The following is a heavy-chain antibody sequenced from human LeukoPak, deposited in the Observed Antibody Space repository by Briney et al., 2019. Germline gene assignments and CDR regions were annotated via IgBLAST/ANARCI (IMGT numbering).Heavy chain of an antibody. CDR3: ARDKPSYYYDR. J-gene: IGHJ4*02. Sequence: SETLSLTCTVSGGSISSSSYYWGWIRQPPGKGLEWIGSIYYSGSTYYNPSLKSRVTISVDTSKNQFSLKLSSVTAADTAVYYCARDKPSYYYDRWGQGTLVTVSS. CDR2: IYYSGST. CDR1: GGSISSSSYY. D-gene: IGHD3-22*01. V-gene: IGHV4-39*07.